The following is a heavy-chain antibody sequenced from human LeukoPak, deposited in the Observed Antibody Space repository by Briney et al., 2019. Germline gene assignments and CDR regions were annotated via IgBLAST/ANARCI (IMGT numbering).Heavy chain of an antibody. Sequence: ASVKVSCKASGYTFTGYYMHWVRQAPGRGLEWMGWINPNSGGTNYAQKFQGRVTMTRDTSISTAYMELSRLRSDDTAVYYCARDAKVRYYGSGTRGSRGFDPWGQGTLVTVSS. CDR2: INPNSGGT. CDR3: ARDAKVRYYGSGTRGSRGFDP. CDR1: GYTFTGYY. J-gene: IGHJ5*02. V-gene: IGHV1-2*02. D-gene: IGHD3-10*01.